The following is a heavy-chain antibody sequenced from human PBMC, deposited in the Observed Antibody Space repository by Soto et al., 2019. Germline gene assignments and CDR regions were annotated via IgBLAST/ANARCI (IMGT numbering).Heavy chain of an antibody. CDR1: GYTFTSYG. CDR2: ISAYNGNT. V-gene: IGHV1-18*04. Sequence: WASVKVSCKASGYTFTSYGISWVRQAPGQGLEWMGWISAYNGNTNYAQKLQGRVTMTTDTSTSTAYMELRSLRSDDTAVYYCARDEEQLARGWFDPWGQGTLVTVSS. D-gene: IGHD6-13*01. CDR3: ARDEEQLARGWFDP. J-gene: IGHJ5*02.